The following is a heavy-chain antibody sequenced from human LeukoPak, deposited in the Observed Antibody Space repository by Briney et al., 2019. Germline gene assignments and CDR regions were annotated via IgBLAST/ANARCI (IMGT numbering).Heavy chain of an antibody. V-gene: IGHV4-30-2*01. D-gene: IGHD2-2*01. CDR3: ARVLSYCSSTSCAHGAFDI. CDR1: GGSISSGGYY. J-gene: IGHJ3*02. Sequence: PSQTLSLTCTASGGSISSGGYYWSWIRQPPGKGLEWIGYIYHSGNTYYNPSLKSRVTISVDTSKNQFSLKLSSVTAADTAVYYCARVLSYCSSTSCAHGAFDIWGQGTMVTVSS. CDR2: IYHSGNT.